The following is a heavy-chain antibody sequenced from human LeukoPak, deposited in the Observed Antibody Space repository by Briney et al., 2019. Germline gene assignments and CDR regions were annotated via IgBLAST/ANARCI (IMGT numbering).Heavy chain of an antibody. V-gene: IGHV5-51*01. Sequence: GESLKISCKGSGYSFTSYWIGWVRQMPGKGLEWMGIIYPGDSDTRYSPSFQGQVTISADKSISTAYLQWSSLKASDTAMYYCARHLSVEMATITSLDYWGQGTLVTVSS. CDR1: GYSFTSYW. D-gene: IGHD5-24*01. CDR2: IYPGDSDT. CDR3: ARHLSVEMATITSLDY. J-gene: IGHJ4*02.